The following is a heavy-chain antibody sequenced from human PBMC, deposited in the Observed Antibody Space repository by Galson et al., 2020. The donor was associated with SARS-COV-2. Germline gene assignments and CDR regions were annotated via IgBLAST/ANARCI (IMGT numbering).Heavy chain of an antibody. J-gene: IGHJ5*01. Sequence: ASETLSLTCTVSGGSISSGGYYWSWIRQHPGKGLEWIGYIYYSGSTYYNPSLKSRVTISVDTSKNQFSLKLSSVIATDTAVYYCARGGSYVRNWFDSWGQGALVTVSS. D-gene: IGHD5-18*01. CDR3: ARGGSYVRNWFDS. CDR2: IYYSGST. V-gene: IGHV4-31*03. CDR1: GGSISSGGYY.